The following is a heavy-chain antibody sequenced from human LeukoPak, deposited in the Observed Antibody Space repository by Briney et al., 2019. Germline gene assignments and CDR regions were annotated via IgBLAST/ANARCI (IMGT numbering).Heavy chain of an antibody. CDR1: GFSFESYA. D-gene: IGHD3-22*01. V-gene: IGHV3-23*01. Sequence: PGRSLRLSCAPSGFSFESYAMSWVRQAPGKGLEWVSGVSGSGASTYYADSVKGRFTISRDSSKNTLYLQLNSLRVEDTAVYYCARVYGSSNYYYDRYYYYMDVWGRGTTVTVSS. J-gene: IGHJ6*03. CDR3: ARVYGSSNYYYDRYYYYMDV. CDR2: VSGSGAST.